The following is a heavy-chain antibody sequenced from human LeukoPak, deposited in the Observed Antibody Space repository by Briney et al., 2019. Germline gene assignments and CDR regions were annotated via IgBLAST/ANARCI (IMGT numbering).Heavy chain of an antibody. V-gene: IGHV3-30*18. CDR3: AKSIAAAGIDY. J-gene: IGHJ4*02. CDR2: ISYDGSNK. Sequence: GGSLRPSCAASGFTFSSYGMHWVRQAPGKGLEWVAVISYDGSNKYYADSVKGRFTISRDNSKNTLYLQMNSLRAEDTAVYYCAKSIAAAGIDYWGQGTLVTVSS. D-gene: IGHD6-13*01. CDR1: GFTFSSYG.